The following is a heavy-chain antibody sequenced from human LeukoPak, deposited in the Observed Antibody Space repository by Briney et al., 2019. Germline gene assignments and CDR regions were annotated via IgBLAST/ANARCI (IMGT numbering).Heavy chain of an antibody. D-gene: IGHD6-13*01. CDR1: GFTFRSYW. CDR3: ARDHTIAAADY. CDR2: IKQDGSDK. V-gene: IGHV3-7*03. J-gene: IGHJ4*02. Sequence: PGGSLRLSCAASGFTFRSYWMSWVRQAPGKGLEWVANIKQDGSDKYYVDSVKGRFTISRDNAKNSLYLQMNSLRAEDTAVYYCARDHTIAAADYRGQGTLVTVSS.